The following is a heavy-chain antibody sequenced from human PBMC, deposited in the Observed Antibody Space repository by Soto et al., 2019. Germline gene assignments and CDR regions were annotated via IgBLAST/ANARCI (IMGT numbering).Heavy chain of an antibody. CDR3: ARTIWEYLAVGRVDY. V-gene: IGHV3-49*03. Sequence: GSLRLSCTTSGFNFGDYDMGWFRQAPGSGLEWVAFIKSNYNGGAKEYAASVKGRFTVSRDDSKSIAYLQMNSLKIEDTAVYYCARTIWEYLAVGRVDYWGQGTLVTVSS. CDR2: IKSNYNGGAK. CDR1: GFNFGDYD. D-gene: IGHD6-19*01. J-gene: IGHJ4*02.